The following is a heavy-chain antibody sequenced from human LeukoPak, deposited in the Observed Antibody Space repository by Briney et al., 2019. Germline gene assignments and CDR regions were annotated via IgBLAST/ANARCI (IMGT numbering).Heavy chain of an antibody. Sequence: GGSLRLSCAASGCTFSRYWMPWVRQAPGKGLVWVAHISGDASDKSYADSVRDRFTISRDNDKNPLYLQMNSLTAGDTAVYYCARDVDGSLHCWGQASLVVVS. D-gene: IGHD3-10*01. CDR2: ISGDASDK. CDR1: GCTFSRYW. CDR3: ARDVDGSLHC. J-gene: IGHJ4*02. V-gene: IGHV3-7*01.